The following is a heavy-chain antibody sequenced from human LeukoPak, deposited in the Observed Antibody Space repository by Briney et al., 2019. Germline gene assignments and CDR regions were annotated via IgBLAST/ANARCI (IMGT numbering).Heavy chain of an antibody. J-gene: IGHJ6*03. D-gene: IGHD6-19*01. CDR2: INHSGST. CDR3: ARDQGIAVAGTYYYYYYMDV. V-gene: IGHV4-34*01. CDR1: GGSFSGYY. Sequence: TSEALSLTCAVYGGSFSGYYWSWIRQPPGKGLEWIGEINHSGSTNYNPSLKSRVTISVDTSKNQFSLKLSSVTAADTAVYYCARDQGIAVAGTYYYYYYMDVWGKGTTVTISS.